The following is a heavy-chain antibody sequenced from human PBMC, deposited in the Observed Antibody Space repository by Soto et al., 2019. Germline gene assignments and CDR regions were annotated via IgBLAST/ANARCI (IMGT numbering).Heavy chain of an antibody. J-gene: IGHJ6*03. CDR1: VCTFSSYT. V-gene: IGHV1-69*02. D-gene: IGHD5-12*01. CDR2: IIPILGIA. Sequence: SVKVSCKASVCTFSSYTISWVRQAPGQGLEWMGRIIPILGIANYAQKFQGRVTINADKSTSTAYMELSSLRSEDTALFYCASGYANYYYYYMDVWVKGTTVTVSS. CDR3: ASGYANYYYYYMDV.